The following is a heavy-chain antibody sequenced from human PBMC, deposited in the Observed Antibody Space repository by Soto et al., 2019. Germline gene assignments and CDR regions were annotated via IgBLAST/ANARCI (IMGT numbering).Heavy chain of an antibody. CDR3: ARDIQAPYCSGGSCPFDY. D-gene: IGHD2-15*01. CDR1: GYTFTGYY. CDR2: INPNSGGT. V-gene: IGHV1-2*04. J-gene: IGHJ4*02. Sequence: GASVKVSCKASGYTFTGYYMHWVRQAPGQGLEWMGWINPNSGGTNYAQKFQGWVTMTRDTSISTAYMELSRLRSDDTAVYYCARDIQAPYCSGGSCPFDYWGQGTLVTVSS.